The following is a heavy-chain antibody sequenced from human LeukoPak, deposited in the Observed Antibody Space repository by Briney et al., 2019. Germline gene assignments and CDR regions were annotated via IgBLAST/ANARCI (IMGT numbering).Heavy chain of an antibody. CDR2: ISGSGGST. Sequence: GGSLRLSCAASGFTFSTYAMSWVRQAPGKGLEWVSGISGSGGSTYYADSVKGRFTISRDNSKNTLYLQMNSLRAEDTAVYYCARSRGLNTFGGVHDYWGQGTLVTVSS. V-gene: IGHV3-23*01. J-gene: IGHJ4*02. CDR3: ARSRGLNTFGGVHDY. CDR1: GFTFSTYA. D-gene: IGHD3-16*01.